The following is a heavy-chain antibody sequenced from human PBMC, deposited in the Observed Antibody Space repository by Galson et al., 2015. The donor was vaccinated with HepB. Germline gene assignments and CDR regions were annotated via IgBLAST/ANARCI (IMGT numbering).Heavy chain of an antibody. Sequence: SLRLYCAASGFSFSSYVMSWVRQAPGKGLEWVSGITDSGDNTYYADSVKGRFTISRDNCKKTLYLQMNSLRAEDTAVYYCARAGDSVLMVYAPPYYYYYGMDVWGKGTTVTVSP. CDR1: GFSFSSYV. J-gene: IGHJ6*04. CDR3: ARAGDSVLMVYAPPYYYYYGMDV. CDR2: ITDSGDNT. D-gene: IGHD2-8*01. V-gene: IGHV3-23*01.